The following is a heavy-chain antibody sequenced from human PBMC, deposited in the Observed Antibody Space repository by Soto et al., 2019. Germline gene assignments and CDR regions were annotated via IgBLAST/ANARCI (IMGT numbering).Heavy chain of an antibody. CDR1: GFTFSSYS. J-gene: IGHJ4*02. Sequence: PGGSLRLSCAASGFTFSSYSMNWVRQAPGKGLEWVSSISSSSSYIYYADSVKGRFTISRDNAKNSLYLQMNSLRAEDTAVYYFARIPVEMATIRTLGWAQGTLVPVSS. V-gene: IGHV3-21*01. CDR2: ISSSSSYI. CDR3: ARIPVEMATIRTLG. D-gene: IGHD5-12*01.